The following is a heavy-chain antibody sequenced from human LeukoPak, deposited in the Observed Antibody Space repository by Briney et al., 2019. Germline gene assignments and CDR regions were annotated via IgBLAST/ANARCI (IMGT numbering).Heavy chain of an antibody. CDR1: GGSISSYY. V-gene: IGHV4-59*08. D-gene: IGHD5-12*01. J-gene: IGHJ4*02. CDR2: IYYSGST. CDR3: ARHSGYDSRFDY. Sequence: SETLTLTCTVSGGSISSYYWSWIRQPPGKGLEWIGYIYYSGSTNYKPSLRSRVTISLDKSKNQFSLKLSSVTAADTAVYYCARHSGYDSRFDYWGQGTLVTVSS.